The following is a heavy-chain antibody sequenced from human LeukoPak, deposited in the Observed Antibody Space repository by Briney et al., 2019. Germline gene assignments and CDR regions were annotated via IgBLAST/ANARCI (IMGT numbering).Heavy chain of an antibody. CDR2: MNPNSGDT. V-gene: IGHV1-8*01. CDR1: GYTFTSYD. J-gene: IGHJ5*02. Sequence: ASVKVSCKASGYTFTSYDINWVRQAPGQGLEWMGWMNPNSGDTGYPQKFQGRVTMTRDTSITTAYMELSSLRSEDTAVYYCARSGFGSGISFDLWGQGTLATVSS. D-gene: IGHD3-10*01. CDR3: ARSGFGSGISFDL.